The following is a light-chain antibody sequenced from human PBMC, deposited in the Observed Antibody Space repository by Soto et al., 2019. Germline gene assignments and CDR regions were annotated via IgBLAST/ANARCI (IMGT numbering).Light chain of an antibody. CDR3: QQYGSSPLT. CDR2: GAS. CDR1: QSVSSSF. J-gene: IGKJ4*01. V-gene: IGKV3-20*01. Sequence: EIVLTQSPGTLSLSPGERATLSCRASQSVSSSFLAWYQQKPGQAPRPLIYGASSRSSGIPDRFSGSGSGTDFTLTISRPEPDDVAVYYCQQYGSSPLTFGGGTKVEIK.